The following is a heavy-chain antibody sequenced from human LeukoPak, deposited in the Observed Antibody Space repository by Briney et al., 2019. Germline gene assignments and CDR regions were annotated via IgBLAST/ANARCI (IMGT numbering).Heavy chain of an antibody. CDR3: ARSRYNWNGAIDY. Sequence: SETLSLTCTVSGGSISSYYWSWIRQPPGKGLEWIGYIYYSGSTNYNPSLKSRVTISVDTSKNQFSLKLSSVTAADTAVYYCARSRYNWNGAIDYWGQGTLVTVSS. CDR1: GGSISSYY. V-gene: IGHV4-59*01. J-gene: IGHJ4*02. CDR2: IYYSGST. D-gene: IGHD1-20*01.